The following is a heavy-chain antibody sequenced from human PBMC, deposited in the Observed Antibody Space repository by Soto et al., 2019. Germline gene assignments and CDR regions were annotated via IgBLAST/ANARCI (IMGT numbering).Heavy chain of an antibody. J-gene: IGHJ5*02. V-gene: IGHV4-30-2*01. Sequence: TLFPTPDLPRYTLSIFAFACATINQAPGPSLEWIGHTYHSGNPYYNPSLKSRVIISVDRSKNQFSLKVRSVTAADTAVYYCARETYGDYVGYFDPWGQGIQVNVSS. CDR3: ARETYGDYVGYFDP. CDR1: RYTLSIFAFA. CDR2: TYHSGNP. D-gene: IGHD4-17*01.